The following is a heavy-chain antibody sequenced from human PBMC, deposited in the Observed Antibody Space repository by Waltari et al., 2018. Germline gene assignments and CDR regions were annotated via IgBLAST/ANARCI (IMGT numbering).Heavy chain of an antibody. J-gene: IGHJ4*02. CDR3: ASEPHDSSGYRGY. D-gene: IGHD3-22*01. CDR2: IIPILGIA. Sequence: QVQLVQSGAEVKKPGSSVKVSCKASGGTFSSYTISWVRQAPGQGLEWMGRIIPILGIANYAQKFQGRVTITADKSTSTAYMELSSLRSEDTAVYYCASEPHDSSGYRGYWGQGTLVTVSS. CDR1: GGTFSSYT. V-gene: IGHV1-69*02.